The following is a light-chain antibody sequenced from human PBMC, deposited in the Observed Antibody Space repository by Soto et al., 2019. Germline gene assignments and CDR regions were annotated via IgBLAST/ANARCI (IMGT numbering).Light chain of an antibody. J-gene: IGKJ4*02. CDR1: QSVRSC. CDR3: QQHADWLLT. CDR2: DAS. Sequence: CMVSQSVRSCLAWYQDKXVQGPRLLIYDASXRANGIAARFSGSGSGREFTLAISRLEAEDFAVYYCQQHADWLLTFGGGIKMDI. V-gene: IGKV3-11*02.